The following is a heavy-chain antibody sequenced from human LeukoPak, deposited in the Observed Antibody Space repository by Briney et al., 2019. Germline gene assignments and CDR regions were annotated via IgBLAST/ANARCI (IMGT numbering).Heavy chain of an antibody. Sequence: PGGSLRLSCAASGFTFSSYWMHWVRQAPGKGLVWVSRINTDGSSTTYADSVKGRFTISRDNAKNTLYLQMNSLRAEATAVYYCAREKAVAGSYFDYWGQGTLVTVSS. CDR1: GFTFSSYW. CDR2: INTDGSST. V-gene: IGHV3-74*01. J-gene: IGHJ4*02. CDR3: AREKAVAGSYFDY. D-gene: IGHD6-19*01.